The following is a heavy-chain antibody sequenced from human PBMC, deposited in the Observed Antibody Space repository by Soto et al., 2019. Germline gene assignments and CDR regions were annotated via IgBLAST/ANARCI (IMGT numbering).Heavy chain of an antibody. CDR1: GGTFSSYA. D-gene: IGHD6-6*01. CDR2: IIPIFGTA. V-gene: IGHV1-69*13. J-gene: IGHJ5*02. CDR3: ARDTFEYSSSSDPYNWFDP. Sequence: ASVKVSCKASGGTFSSYAISWVRQAPGQGLEWMGGIIPIFGTANYAQKFQGRVTITADESTSTAYMELSSLRSEDTAVYYCARDTFEYSSSSDPYNWFDPWGQGTLVTVSS.